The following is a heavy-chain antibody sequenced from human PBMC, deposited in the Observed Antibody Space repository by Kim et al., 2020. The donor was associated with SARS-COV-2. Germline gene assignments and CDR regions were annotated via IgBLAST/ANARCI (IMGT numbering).Heavy chain of an antibody. CDR3: ARVCCLAVSSWYPRMDV. J-gene: IGHJ6*02. CDR2: TYYRSKWYN. CDR1: GDSVSSNSAA. Sequence: SQTLSLTCAISGDSVSSNSAAWNWIRQSPSRGLEWLGRTYYRSKWYNDYAVSVKSRITINPDTSKNQFSLQLNSVTPEDTAVYYCARVCCLAVSSWYPRMDVWGQGTTVTVSS. V-gene: IGHV6-1*01. D-gene: IGHD6-13*01.